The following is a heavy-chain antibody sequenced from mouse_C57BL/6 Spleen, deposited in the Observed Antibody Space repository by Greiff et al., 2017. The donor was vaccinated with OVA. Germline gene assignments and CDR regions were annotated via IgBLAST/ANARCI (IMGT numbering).Heavy chain of an antibody. CDR2: ISSGGDYI. Sequence: EVKLMESGEGLVKPGGSLTLSCAASGFTFSSYAMSWVRQTPEKRLEWVAYISSGGDYIYYAATVKGRFTISRDNARNTLYLQMSSLKSEDTAMYYCTREEGFAYWGQGTLVTVSA. CDR3: TREEGFAY. CDR1: GFTFSSYA. V-gene: IGHV5-9-1*02. J-gene: IGHJ3*01.